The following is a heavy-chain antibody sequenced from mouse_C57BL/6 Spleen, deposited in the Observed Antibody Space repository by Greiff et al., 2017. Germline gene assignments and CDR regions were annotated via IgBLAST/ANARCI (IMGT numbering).Heavy chain of an antibody. CDR1: GYTFTSYW. CDR3: ARLIFITTVVADFDY. CDR2: INPSNGGT. D-gene: IGHD1-1*01. Sequence: VQLQQPGTELVKPGASVKLSCKASGYTFTSYWMHWVKQRPGQGLEWIGNINPSNGGTNYNEKFKSKATLTVDKSSSTAYMQLSSLTSEDSAVYYCARLIFITTVVADFDYWGQGTTLTVSS. V-gene: IGHV1-53*01. J-gene: IGHJ2*01.